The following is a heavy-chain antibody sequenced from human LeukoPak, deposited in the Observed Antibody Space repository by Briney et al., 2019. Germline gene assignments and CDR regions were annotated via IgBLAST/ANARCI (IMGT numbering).Heavy chain of an antibody. CDR3: ARVQPIYDYSGYYAY. V-gene: IGHV1-18*01. Sequence: ASVKVSCETSGYTFTSYGISWVRQAPGQGLEWMGWISAYNGNTNYAQKLQGRVTMTTDTSTNTAYMELRSLRSDDTAVYYCARVQPIYDYSGYYAYWGQGTLVTVSS. CDR1: GYTFTSYG. CDR2: ISAYNGNT. D-gene: IGHD3-22*01. J-gene: IGHJ4*02.